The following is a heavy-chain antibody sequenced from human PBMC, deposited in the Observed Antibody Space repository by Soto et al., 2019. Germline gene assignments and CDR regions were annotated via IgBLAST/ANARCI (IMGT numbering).Heavy chain of an antibody. J-gene: IGHJ4*02. CDR1: GFNFSTYV. V-gene: IGHV3-30-3*01. D-gene: IGHD3-16*01. CDR3: ARVAGGYFDY. CDR2: MSYDGSSK. Sequence: QVQLVESGGGVVQPGRSLRLSCAASGFNFSTYVMHWVRQAPGKGLEWVAVMSYDGSSKYYAGSVKGRLTISRDNSKDTLFLQVNSLRAEDTAIYYCARVAGGYFDYWGQGMLVTVSS.